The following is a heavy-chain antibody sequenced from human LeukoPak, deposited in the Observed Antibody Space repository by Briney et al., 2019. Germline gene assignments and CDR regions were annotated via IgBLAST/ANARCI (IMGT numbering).Heavy chain of an antibody. CDR1: AGAISNYY. CDR3: ARGESSWYFPNFDH. Sequence: SETLSLTCSVSAGAISNYYWSWIRQPPGKGLEWIGYVYYSGSTKYNPSLKSRVTISVDTSKNQFSLRLSSVTAADTAVYFCARGESSWYFPNFDHWGQGILVTVSS. J-gene: IGHJ4*02. CDR2: VYYSGST. V-gene: IGHV4-59*03. D-gene: IGHD6-13*01.